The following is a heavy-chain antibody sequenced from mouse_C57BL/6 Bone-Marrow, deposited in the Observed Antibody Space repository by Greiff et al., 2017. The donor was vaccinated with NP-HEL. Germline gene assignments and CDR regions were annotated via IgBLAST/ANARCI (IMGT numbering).Heavy chain of an antibody. CDR3: ARHRSRGPDYAMDY. CDR2: IWSDGST. J-gene: IGHJ4*01. D-gene: IGHD2-14*01. CDR1: GFSLTSYG. V-gene: IGHV2-6-1*01. Sequence: VQLQESGPGLVAPSQSLSITCTVSGFSLTSYGVHWVRQPPGKGLEWLVVIWSDGSTTYNSALKSRLSISKDNSKSQVFLKMNSLQTDDTAMYYCARHRSRGPDYAMDYWGQGTSVTVSS.